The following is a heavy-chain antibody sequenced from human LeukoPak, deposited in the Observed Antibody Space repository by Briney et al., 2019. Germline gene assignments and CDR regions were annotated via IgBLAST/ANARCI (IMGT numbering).Heavy chain of an antibody. D-gene: IGHD3-22*01. CDR3: ATDLLYYYDSSAPGY. CDR2: IIPIFGTA. J-gene: IGHJ4*02. Sequence: SVKVSCKASGGTFSSYAISWVRQAPGQGLEWMGGIIPIFGTANYAQKFQGRVTMTEDTSTDTAYMELSSLRSEDTAVYYCATDLLYYYDSSAPGYWGQGTLVTVSS. V-gene: IGHV1-69*06. CDR1: GGTFSSYA.